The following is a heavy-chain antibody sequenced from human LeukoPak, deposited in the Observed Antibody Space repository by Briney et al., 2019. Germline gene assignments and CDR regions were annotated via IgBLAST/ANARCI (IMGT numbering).Heavy chain of an antibody. V-gene: IGHV3-30-3*01. D-gene: IGHD5-18*01. J-gene: IGHJ5*02. CDR2: ISYDGSSK. Sequence: GGSLRLSCAASGFTFSSYAMHWVRQAPGKGLEWVAVISYDGSSKYYADSVKGRFTISRDNSKNTLYLQMNSLRVEDTAVYYCARDPITAMVFWFAPWGQGSLVTVSS. CDR3: ARDPITAMVFWFAP. CDR1: GFTFSSYA.